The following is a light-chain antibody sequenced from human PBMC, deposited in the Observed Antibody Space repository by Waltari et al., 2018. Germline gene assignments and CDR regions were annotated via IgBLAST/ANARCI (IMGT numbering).Light chain of an antibody. CDR3: QQSYRTPPLT. CDR2: ATS. V-gene: IGKV1-39*01. CDR1: QSISGY. J-gene: IGKJ4*01. Sequence: DIQMHQSPSSLSASVGDSVTITCRASQSISGYLNWYQQKPGKAPKVLIYATSSLQSGVPSRFSGSGSGTDFTLTITSLQPEDFATYYCQQSYRTPPLTFGGGTKVEIK.